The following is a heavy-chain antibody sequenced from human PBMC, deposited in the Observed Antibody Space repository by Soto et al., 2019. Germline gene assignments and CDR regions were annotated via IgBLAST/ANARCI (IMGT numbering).Heavy chain of an antibody. CDR2: IDWDDDK. J-gene: IGHJ6*04. CDR1: GFSLSTSGMC. V-gene: IGHV2-70*01. CDR3: ARMWDTPMVPAVGVNYYGNNV. Sequence: SGPTLMNPTQTLTLTCTFSGFSLSTSGMCVSWIRQPPGKALEWLALIDWDDDKYYSTSLKTRLTISKDTSKNQVVLTMTNMDTVDTAKYYCARMWDTPMVPAVGVNYYGNNVCRKVNRVTV. D-gene: IGHD5-18*01.